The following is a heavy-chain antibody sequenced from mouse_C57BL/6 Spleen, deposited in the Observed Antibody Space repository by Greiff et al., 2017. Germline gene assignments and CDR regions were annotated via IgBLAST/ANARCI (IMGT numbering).Heavy chain of an antibody. J-gene: IGHJ4*01. D-gene: IGHD4-1*01. Sequence: QVQLQQSGPGLVRPSQSLSITCTVSGFSLTSYGVHWVRQSPGKGLEWLGVIWRGGSTDYNAAFMSRLSITKDNSKSQVFFKMNSLQADDTAIYYCAKKASNWDDYAMDYWGQGTSVTVSS. V-gene: IGHV2-5*01. CDR3: AKKASNWDDYAMDY. CDR2: IWRGGST. CDR1: GFSLTSYG.